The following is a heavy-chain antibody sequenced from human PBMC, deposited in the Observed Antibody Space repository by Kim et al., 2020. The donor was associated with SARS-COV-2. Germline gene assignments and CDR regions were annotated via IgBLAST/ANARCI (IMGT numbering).Heavy chain of an antibody. CDR2: IFYSGST. CDR3: ARLRVDTGWYFDY. CDR1: GGSISNYY. D-gene: IGHD5-18*01. Sequence: SETLSLTCTVSGGSISNYYWSWIRQPPGKGLEWIGYIFYSGSTNYNPSLKSRVTILVDMSKNQFSLRLTSVTAADTAVYYCARLRVDTGWYFDYGGQGTLVTVSS. J-gene: IGHJ4*02. V-gene: IGHV4-59*08.